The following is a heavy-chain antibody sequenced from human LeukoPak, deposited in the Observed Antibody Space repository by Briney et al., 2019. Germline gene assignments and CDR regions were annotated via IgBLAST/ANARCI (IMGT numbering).Heavy chain of an antibody. CDR1: GFTFSSYA. V-gene: IGHV3-23*01. Sequence: GGSLRLSCAASGFTFSSYAMSWVRQAPGKGLEWVSAISGSGGSTYYADSVKGRFTISRDNSKNTLYLQMNSLRAEDTAVYYCATGWYNWNYFFDYWGQGTLVTVSS. CDR2: ISGSGGST. D-gene: IGHD1-7*01. J-gene: IGHJ4*02. CDR3: ATGWYNWNYFFDY.